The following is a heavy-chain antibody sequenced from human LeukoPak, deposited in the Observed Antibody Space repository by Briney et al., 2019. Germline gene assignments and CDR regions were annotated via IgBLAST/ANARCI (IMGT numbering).Heavy chain of an antibody. V-gene: IGHV3-33*01. D-gene: IGHD3-10*01. J-gene: IGHJ4*02. CDR2: IWYDGSNK. CDR3: ARDGSSILDY. Sequence: SCKASGYTFTGYYMHWVRQAPGKGLEWVAVIWYDGSNKYYADSVKGRFTISRDNSKNTLYLQMNSLRAEDTAVYYCARDGSSILDYWGQGTLVTVSS. CDR1: GYTFTGYY.